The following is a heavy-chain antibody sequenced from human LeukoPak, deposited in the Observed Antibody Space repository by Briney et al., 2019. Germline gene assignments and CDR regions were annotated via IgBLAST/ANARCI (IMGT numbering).Heavy chain of an antibody. CDR3: ASSISSSSDY. Sequence: GGSLRLSCAASGFTFSSDSMNWVRQAPGKGLEGVSSISSSSSYIYYADSVKDRFTISRDNAKNSLYLQMNSPRAEDTAVYYCASSISSSSDYWGQGTLVTVSP. CDR1: GFTFSSDS. V-gene: IGHV3-21*01. D-gene: IGHD6-13*01. J-gene: IGHJ4*02. CDR2: ISSSSSYI.